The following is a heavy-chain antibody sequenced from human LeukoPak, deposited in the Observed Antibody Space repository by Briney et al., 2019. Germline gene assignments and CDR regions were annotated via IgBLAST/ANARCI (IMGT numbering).Heavy chain of an antibody. CDR1: GFTFSSYW. CDR2: INSEGSST. J-gene: IGHJ4*02. Sequence: GGSLRLSCAAPGFTFSSYWMCWVREAPREGPVWVSRINSEGSSTSYADSVKGRLTISRHNAKNTLYLQMNSLRAKDTPVYYCARGTSASYSSSWYGYWGQGTLVTVSS. V-gene: IGHV3-74*01. CDR3: ARGTSASYSSSWYGY. D-gene: IGHD6-13*01.